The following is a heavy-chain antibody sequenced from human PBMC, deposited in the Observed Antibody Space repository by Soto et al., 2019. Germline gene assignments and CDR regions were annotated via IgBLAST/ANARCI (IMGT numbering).Heavy chain of an antibody. Sequence: GGSLRLPSVGSGLKLDDSARIWVRRVPGKELEWVSGITWNSGQILYADSVKGSFTISRDNAKKYLYLELNSLRPEDTALYYCAKGRSSLIVVVMDPWAEGT. CDR3: AKGRSSLIVVVMDP. V-gene: IGHV3-9*01. CDR2: ITWNSGQI. CDR1: GLKLDDSA. J-gene: IGHJ5*02. D-gene: IGHD2-15*01.